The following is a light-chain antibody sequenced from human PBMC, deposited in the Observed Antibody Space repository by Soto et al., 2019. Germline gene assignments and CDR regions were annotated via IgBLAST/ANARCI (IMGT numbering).Light chain of an antibody. J-gene: IGKJ1*01. CDR3: QQYYTTPWT. CDR1: QSVSSN. CDR2: GAS. Sequence: IVMTQSPATLAVSPGERATLSCSASQSVSSNLAWYQQKPGQAPRLLIYGASTRATGIPARFSGSGSGTDFTLTISSLQAEDVAVYYGQQYYTTPWTFGQGTKVDIK. V-gene: IGKV3-15*01.